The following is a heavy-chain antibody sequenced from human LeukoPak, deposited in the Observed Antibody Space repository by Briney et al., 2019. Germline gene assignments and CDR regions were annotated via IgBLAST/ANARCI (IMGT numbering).Heavy chain of an antibody. D-gene: IGHD6-13*01. V-gene: IGHV1-8*03. Sequence: GASVKVSCKASGGTFSSYAISWVRQATGQGLEWMGWLNPNSGNTGYAQKFQGRVTITRNTSISTAYMELSSLRSEDTAVYYCARGELGGYSSSWYYFDYWGQGTLVTVSS. J-gene: IGHJ4*02. CDR3: ARGELGGYSSSWYYFDY. CDR1: GGTFSSYA. CDR2: LNPNSGNT.